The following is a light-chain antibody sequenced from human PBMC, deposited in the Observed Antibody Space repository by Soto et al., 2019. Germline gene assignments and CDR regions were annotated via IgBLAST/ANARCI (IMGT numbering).Light chain of an antibody. CDR1: SSDVGSYNL. CDR3: CSYAGSSTYV. Sequence: QSVLTQPASVSGSPGQSITISCTGTSSDVGSYNLVSWYQQHPGKAPKFMIFEVTQRPSGVSNRFSGSKSGNTASLTISGLQAEDEADYYCCSYAGSSTYVFGNGTKVTVL. J-gene: IGLJ1*01. CDR2: EVT. V-gene: IGLV2-23*02.